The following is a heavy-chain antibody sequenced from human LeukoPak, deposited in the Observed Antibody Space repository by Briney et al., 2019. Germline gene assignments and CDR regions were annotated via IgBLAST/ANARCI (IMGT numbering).Heavy chain of an antibody. V-gene: IGHV3-23*01. D-gene: IGHD5-12*01. J-gene: IGHJ4*02. CDR2: FSAPGGST. CDR3: AKDRGRYSGYDYADY. Sequence: RGGSLRLSCAASGFTFSSYAMSWVRQAPGKGREGVSAFSAPGGSTYYPASVKGRFPISRPTSKNTLYLQMTSLRAADTAVYYCAKDRGRYSGYDYADYWGQGTLVTVSS. CDR1: GFTFSSYA.